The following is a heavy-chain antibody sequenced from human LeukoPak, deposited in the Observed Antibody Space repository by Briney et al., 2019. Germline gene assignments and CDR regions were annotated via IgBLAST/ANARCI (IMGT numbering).Heavy chain of an antibody. D-gene: IGHD6-13*01. CDR3: ARDGQYSSSSDWFDP. CDR2: INPYSGGT. J-gene: IGHJ5*02. Sequence: GASVKVSCKASGYIFTTYYMHWVRQAPGQGLEWMGWINPYSGGTNYAQKFEGRVTMTRETSISTVYMELSRLISDDTAVYYCARDGQYSSSSDWFDPWGQGTLVTVS. V-gene: IGHV1-2*02. CDR1: GYIFTTYY.